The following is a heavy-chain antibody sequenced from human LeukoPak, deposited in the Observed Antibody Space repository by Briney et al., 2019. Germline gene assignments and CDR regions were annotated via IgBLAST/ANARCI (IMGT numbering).Heavy chain of an antibody. D-gene: IGHD4-11*01. CDR1: GFTFSNYG. CDR2: ISYDGSNR. Sequence: GGSLRLSCAASGFTFSNYGMHWVRQAPGKGLEWVAVISYDGSNRYYADSVKGRFTISRDNSKNTLYLQMNSLRAEDTAVYYCVRLYDDYTNGHFDSWGQGTLVTVSS. J-gene: IGHJ4*02. V-gene: IGHV3-30*03. CDR3: VRLYDDYTNGHFDS.